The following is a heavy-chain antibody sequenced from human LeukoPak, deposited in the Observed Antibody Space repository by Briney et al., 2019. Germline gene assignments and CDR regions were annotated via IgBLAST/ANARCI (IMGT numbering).Heavy chain of an antibody. J-gene: IGHJ4*02. CDR3: ARDFSGNTGKVVDY. Sequence: ASVQVSCKASGYTFTSYGISWVRQAPGQGLEWMGWISAYNGNTNYAQKLQGRVTMTTDTSTSTAYMELRSLRPDDTAVYYCARDFSGNTGKVVDYWGQGTLVTVSS. D-gene: IGHD1/OR15-1a*01. CDR2: ISAYNGNT. CDR1: GYTFTSYG. V-gene: IGHV1-18*01.